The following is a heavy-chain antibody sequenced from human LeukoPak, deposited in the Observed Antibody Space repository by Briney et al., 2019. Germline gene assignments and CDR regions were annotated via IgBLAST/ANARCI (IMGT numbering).Heavy chain of an antibody. Sequence: GASVKVSRKASGGTFSSYAISWVRQAPGQGLEWMGRIIPIFGTANYAQKFQGRVTITTDESTSTAYMELSSLRSEDTAVYYCARAREMATISDYYYYYMDVWGKGTTVTVSS. D-gene: IGHD5-24*01. J-gene: IGHJ6*03. V-gene: IGHV1-69*05. CDR3: ARAREMATISDYYYYYMDV. CDR1: GGTFSSYA. CDR2: IIPIFGTA.